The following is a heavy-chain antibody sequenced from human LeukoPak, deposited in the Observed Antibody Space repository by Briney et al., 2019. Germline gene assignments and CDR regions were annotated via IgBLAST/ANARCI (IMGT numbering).Heavy chain of an antibody. CDR3: ARDFWGAYRVDYFDC. CDR1: GFTFSSYW. V-gene: IGHV3-7*01. CDR2: IKQDGSET. J-gene: IGHJ4*02. Sequence: GGSQTLLCAASGFTFSSYWMSWVRRAPGKGLEWVANIKQDGSETYYVDSVRGRFTISRDNAKNSLYLQMNSLRAEDTAVYYCARDFWGAYRVDYFDCLGQGTLVTVSS. D-gene: IGHD3-3*01.